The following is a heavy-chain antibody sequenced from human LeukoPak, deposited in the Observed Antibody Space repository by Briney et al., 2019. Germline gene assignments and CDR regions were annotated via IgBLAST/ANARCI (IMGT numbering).Heavy chain of an antibody. CDR2: ISYDGSNK. Sequence: PWRTLRLSCAASGFTFSSYGMHWVRQAPGKGLERVAVISYDGSNKYYADSVKGRFTISRDNSKNTLYLQMNSLRAEDTAVYYCAKEDPYYYYGMDVWGQGTTVTVSS. V-gene: IGHV3-30*18. CDR3: AKEDPYYYYGMDV. J-gene: IGHJ6*02. CDR1: GFTFSSYG.